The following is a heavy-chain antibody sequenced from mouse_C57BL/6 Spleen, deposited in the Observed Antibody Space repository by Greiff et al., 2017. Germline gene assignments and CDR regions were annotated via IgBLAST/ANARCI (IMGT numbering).Heavy chain of an antibody. J-gene: IGHJ2*01. V-gene: IGHV1-54*01. D-gene: IGHD1-1*01. Sequence: VQVVESGAELVRPGTSVKVSCKASGYAFTNYLIEWVKQRPGQGLEWIGVINPGSGGTNYNEKFKGKATLTADKSSSTAYMQLSSLTSEDSAVYFCARSRGSSHYYFDYWGQGTTLTVSS. CDR1: GYAFTNYL. CDR2: INPGSGGT. CDR3: ARSRGSSHYYFDY.